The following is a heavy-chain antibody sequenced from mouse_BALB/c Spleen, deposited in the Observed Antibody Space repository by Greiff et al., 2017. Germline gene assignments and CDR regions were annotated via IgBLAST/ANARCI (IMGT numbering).Heavy chain of an antibody. CDR2: ISDGGSYT. J-gene: IGHJ4*01. CDR3: ASPYGIYVRAMDY. V-gene: IGHV5-4*02. D-gene: IGHD2-1*01. CDR1: GFTFSDYY. Sequence: EVKLMESGGGLVKPGGSLKLSCAASGFTFSDYYLYWVRQTPEKRLEWVATISDGGSYTYYPDSVKGRFTISRDNAKNNLYLQMSSLKSEDTALYYVASPYGIYVRAMDYWGQGTSVTVSS.